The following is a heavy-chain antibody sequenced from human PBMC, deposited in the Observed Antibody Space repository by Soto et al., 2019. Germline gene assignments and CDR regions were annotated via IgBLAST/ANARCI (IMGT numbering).Heavy chain of an antibody. CDR3: AREGSMTGSPHNCWFDA. CDR1: GYTFSDYA. V-gene: IGHV1-3*01. J-gene: IGHJ5*02. D-gene: IGHD1-20*01. CDR2: INAGNGNT. Sequence: GASVKVSCKASGYTFSDYAIHWARQAPGQSLEWMGWINAGNGNTKYSQNFQGRVTNTRDTSADTAYMELGSLRPEDTAVYYCAREGSMTGSPHNCWFDAWGQGTLVTVSS.